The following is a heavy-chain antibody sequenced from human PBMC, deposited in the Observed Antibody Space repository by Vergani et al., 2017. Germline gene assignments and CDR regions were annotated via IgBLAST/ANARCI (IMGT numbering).Heavy chain of an antibody. CDR1: GGSFTSYH. CDR3: ARVNTETNGHLYYYWYMDV. V-gene: IGHV4-34*01. D-gene: IGHD4-11*01. J-gene: IGHJ6*03. Sequence: QVQLQQWGGGLLKPSETLSLTCVVNGGSFTSYHWTWIRQSQGEGLEWVGDIDHTGRPDYNPSLKSRLTMSVDKSRNQFSLTLNSVTATDTAIYFCARVNTETNGHLYYYWYMDVWGQGTAVTVS. CDR2: IDHTGRP.